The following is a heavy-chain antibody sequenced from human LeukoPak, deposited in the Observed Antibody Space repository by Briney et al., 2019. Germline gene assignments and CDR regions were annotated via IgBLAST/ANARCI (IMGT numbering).Heavy chain of an antibody. CDR1: GFTVSSNY. J-gene: IGHJ4*02. D-gene: IGHD6-13*01. CDR2: IYSGDST. V-gene: IGHV3-53*01. CDR3: AKSERMAAAAHFDY. Sequence: GGSLRLSCAASGFTVSSNYMSWVRQAPGKGVEWVSVIYSGDSTYYADSVKGRLTISRDNSKNTLHLQMNSLRVEDTAVYYCAKSERMAAAAHFDYWGQGTLVTVSS.